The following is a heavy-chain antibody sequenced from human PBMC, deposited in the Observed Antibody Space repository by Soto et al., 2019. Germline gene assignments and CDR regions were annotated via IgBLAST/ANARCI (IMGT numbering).Heavy chain of an antibody. CDR2: IKNGGAT. D-gene: IGHD1-26*01. V-gene: IGHV3-15*01. CDR1: GFTFIHAW. Sequence: EAQLVESEGGLVEPGGSLRLSCAASGFTFIHAWLNWVRQAPGKGLEWIGHIKNGGATDYAAPVKGRFTISRDDSKNTVYLQMSSLKTEDTALYYCAADTPTVGQGEFEYWGQGAQVTVSS. J-gene: IGHJ4*02. CDR3: AADTPTVGQGEFEY.